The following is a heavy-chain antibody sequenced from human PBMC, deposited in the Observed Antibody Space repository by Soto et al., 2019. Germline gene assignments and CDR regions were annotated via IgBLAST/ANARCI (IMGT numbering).Heavy chain of an antibody. J-gene: IGHJ6*03. CDR1: GDSVSSGIYY. CDR3: LLWDERRPPAYYIDV. Sequence: QVQLQESGPGLLKPSETLSLTCSVSGDSVSSGIYYWTWIRQLPLKGLEWIVYIHYGGGTYYNPFHKSRVSLSLDTSKNQFSLAMTSVTAADTAVYYCLLWDERRPPAYYIDVWGKGTTVIVSS. V-gene: IGHV4-31*06. CDR2: IHYGGGT. D-gene: IGHD3-16*01.